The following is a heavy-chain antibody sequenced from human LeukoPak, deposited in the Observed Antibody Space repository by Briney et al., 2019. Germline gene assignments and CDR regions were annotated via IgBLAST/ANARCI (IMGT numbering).Heavy chain of an antibody. Sequence: GGSLRLSCAASGFTLSGYWMSWVRQAPGEGLEWVANIKEDGSETYYVDSVKGRFTISRDNAKNSLYLHMNSLTAEDTAMYYCARDWVAGVPFDAFDIWGQGTMVSVSS. CDR1: GFTLSGYW. CDR3: ARDWVAGVPFDAFDI. V-gene: IGHV3-7*01. D-gene: IGHD3-10*01. CDR2: IKEDGSET. J-gene: IGHJ3*02.